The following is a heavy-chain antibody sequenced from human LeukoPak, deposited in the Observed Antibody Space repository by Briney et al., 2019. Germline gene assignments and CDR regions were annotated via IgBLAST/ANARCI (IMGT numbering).Heavy chain of an antibody. J-gene: IGHJ6*03. CDR2: IIPIFGTA. CDR1: GGTFSSYA. D-gene: IGHD6-6*01. V-gene: IGHV1-69*06. Sequence: ASVKVSCKASGGTFSSYAISWVRQAPGQGLEWMGGIIPIFGTANYAQKFQGRVTITADKSTSTAYMELSSLRSEDTAVYYCASESSSSGSDYYYYYMDVWGKGTTVTVSS. CDR3: ASESSSSGSDYYYYYMDV.